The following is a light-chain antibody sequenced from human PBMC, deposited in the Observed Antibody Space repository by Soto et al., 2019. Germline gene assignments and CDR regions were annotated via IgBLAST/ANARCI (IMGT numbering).Light chain of an antibody. J-gene: IGLJ2*01. CDR1: SGHSSYA. CDR3: QTWGTGVV. Sequence: QPVLTLSPSASASLGASVKLTCTLSSGHSSYAIAWHQQQPEKGPRYLMKLNSDGSHSKGDGIPDRFSGSSSGAERYLTISSLQSDDEADYYCQTWGTGVVFGGGTTLTVL. CDR2: LNSDGSH. V-gene: IGLV4-69*02.